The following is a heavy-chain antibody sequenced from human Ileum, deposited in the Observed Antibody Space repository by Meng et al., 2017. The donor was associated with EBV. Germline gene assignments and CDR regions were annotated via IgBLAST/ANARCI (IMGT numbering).Heavy chain of an antibody. V-gene: IGHV4-4*02. Sequence: QLQSSAQVMVQTSSPLSLTCAASVGSGISNKLWGWVRHDPGMGLEWIGDIFHIRSTNNRPSLKRRVIISVNNSNTLYSQSLTSVTAADTVIYYCAKVSLTGNFYDHWGQGTLVTVSS. CDR3: AKVSLTGNFYDH. J-gene: IGHJ4*02. CDR2: IFHIRST. CDR1: VGSGISNKL. D-gene: IGHD3-9*01.